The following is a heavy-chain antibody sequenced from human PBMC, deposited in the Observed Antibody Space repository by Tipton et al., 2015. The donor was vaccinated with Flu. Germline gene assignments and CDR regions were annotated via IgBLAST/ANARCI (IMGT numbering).Heavy chain of an antibody. CDR3: ARRGVLRFLEWLPPHAYYYGMDV. CDR2: INHSGST. CDR1: GGSFSGYY. V-gene: IGHV4-34*01. D-gene: IGHD3-3*01. Sequence: TLSLTCAVYGGSFSGYYWSWIRQPPGKGLEWIGEINHSGSTNYNPSLKSRVTISVDTSKNQFSLKLSSVTAADTAVYYCARRGVLRFLEWLPPHAYYYGMDVWGQGTTVTVSS. J-gene: IGHJ6*02.